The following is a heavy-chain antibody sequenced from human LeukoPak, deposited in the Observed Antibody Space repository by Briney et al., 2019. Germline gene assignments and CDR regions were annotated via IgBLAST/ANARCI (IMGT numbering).Heavy chain of an antibody. Sequence: ASVKVSCKASGYTFTSYDINWVRQATGQGLEWMGWMNPKSGNTGNAQKFQGRVSITRDSSISTAYMELSSLRSEDTAVYYCARALCDSSRCEYYAYMDVWGEGTTVTVSS. CDR1: GYTFTSYD. J-gene: IGHJ6*03. CDR3: ARALCDSSRCEYYAYMDV. V-gene: IGHV1-8*03. D-gene: IGHD3-3*01. CDR2: MNPKSGNT.